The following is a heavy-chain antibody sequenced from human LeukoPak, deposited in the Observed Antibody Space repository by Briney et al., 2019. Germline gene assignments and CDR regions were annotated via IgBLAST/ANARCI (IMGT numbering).Heavy chain of an antibody. D-gene: IGHD3-3*01. J-gene: IGHJ5*02. CDR3: ARDESTDYDFWSGYYIS. Sequence: PSETLSLTCAVSGGSISSYYWSWIRQPAGKGLEWIGRIYTSGSTNYNPSLKSRVTMSVDTSKNQFSLKLSSVTAADTAVYYCARDESTDYDFWSGYYISWGQGTLVTVSS. V-gene: IGHV4-4*07. CDR2: IYTSGST. CDR1: GGSISSYY.